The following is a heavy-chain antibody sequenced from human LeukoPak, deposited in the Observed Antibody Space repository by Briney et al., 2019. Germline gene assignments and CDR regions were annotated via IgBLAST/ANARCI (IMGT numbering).Heavy chain of an antibody. J-gene: IGHJ4*02. CDR2: ISYDGSNK. V-gene: IGHV3-30*18. D-gene: IGHD4-17*01. CDR1: GFTFSSYG. CDR3: AKATDDYGDLIDY. Sequence: GGTLRLSCAASGFTFSSYGMHWVRQAPGKGLEWVAVISYDGSNKYYADSVKGRFTISRDNSKNTLYLQMNSLRAEDTAVYYCAKATDDYGDLIDYWGQGTLVTVSS.